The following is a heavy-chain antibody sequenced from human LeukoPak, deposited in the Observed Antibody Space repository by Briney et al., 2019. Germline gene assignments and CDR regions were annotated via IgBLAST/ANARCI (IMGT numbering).Heavy chain of an antibody. CDR1: GGSFSGYY. D-gene: IGHD6-13*01. V-gene: IGHV4-34*01. J-gene: IGHJ2*01. Sequence: PSETLSLTCAVYGGSFSGYYWSWIRQPPGKGLEWIGEINHSGSTNYNPSLKSRVTISVDTSKNQFSLKLSSVTAADTAVYYCARDTILIAAAGTDWYFDLWGRGTLVTVSS. CDR2: INHSGST. CDR3: ARDTILIAAAGTDWYFDL.